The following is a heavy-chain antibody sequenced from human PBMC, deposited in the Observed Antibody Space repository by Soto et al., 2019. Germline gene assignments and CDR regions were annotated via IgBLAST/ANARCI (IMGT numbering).Heavy chain of an antibody. Sequence: EVQLLESGGGLVQPGGSLSLSCVGSGFTFSSFAMSWVRQAPGKGLELVSAISGSGGNTYYADSVKGRFTISRDNSKNALYLQMNSLRAEDSATYYCSIRIGAKWGVFDYWDQGILVTVAS. CDR2: ISGSGGNT. V-gene: IGHV3-23*01. CDR3: SIRIGAKWGVFDY. D-gene: IGHD7-27*01. J-gene: IGHJ4*02. CDR1: GFTFSSFA.